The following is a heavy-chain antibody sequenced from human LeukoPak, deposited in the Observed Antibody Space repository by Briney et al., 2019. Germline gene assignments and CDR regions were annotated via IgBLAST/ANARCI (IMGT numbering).Heavy chain of an antibody. V-gene: IGHV1-18*01. CDR1: GYLFTNYG. D-gene: IGHD1-1*01. Sequence: ASVEVSCKASGYLFTNYGISWVRQAPGQGLEWVGWISGYNDNAHYAQKLQGRVTMTRETSTSTVYMELRSLSSDDTAIYYCARDGNDVMDYWGQGTQVTVSS. CDR2: ISGYNDNA. CDR3: ARDGNDVMDY. J-gene: IGHJ4*02.